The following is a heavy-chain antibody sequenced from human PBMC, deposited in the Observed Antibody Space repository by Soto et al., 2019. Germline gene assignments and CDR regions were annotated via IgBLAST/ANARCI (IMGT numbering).Heavy chain of an antibody. V-gene: IGHV1-69*06. Sequence: SSVKVSCKASGGTFSSYAISWVRQAPGQGLEWMGGIIPIFGTANYAQKFQGRVTITADKSTSTAYMELSSLRSEDTAVDYCARGGSSRCYVSLFETHYGMDVGGQ. CDR1: GGTFSSYA. J-gene: IGHJ6*02. D-gene: IGHD6-13*01. CDR3: ARGGSSRCYVSLFETHYGMDV. CDR2: IIPIFGTA.